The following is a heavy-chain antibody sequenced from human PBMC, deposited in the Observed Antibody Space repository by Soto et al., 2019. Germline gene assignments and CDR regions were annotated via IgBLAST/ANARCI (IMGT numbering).Heavy chain of an antibody. J-gene: IGHJ4*02. D-gene: IGHD3-9*01. CDR2: IYYRGNA. V-gene: IGHV4-39*01. CDR1: DDSINSDKYY. CDR3: ARLEGLATISYYFDF. Sequence: QLQLQASGPGLVKPSETLSLTCSVSDDSINSDKYYWGWIRQPPGKGLEWIGSIYYRGNAYYNPSLQTLVTRSRDTSKSQFSLKLNSVTAADSAVYFCARLEGLATISYYFDFWGPGALVTVSS.